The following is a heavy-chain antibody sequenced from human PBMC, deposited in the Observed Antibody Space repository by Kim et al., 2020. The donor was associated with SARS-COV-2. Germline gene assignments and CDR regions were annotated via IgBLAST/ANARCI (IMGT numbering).Heavy chain of an antibody. J-gene: IGHJ3*02. V-gene: IGHV1-46*01. CDR2: INPSGGST. Sequence: ASVKVSCKASGYTFTSYYMHWVRQAPGQGLEWMGIINPSGGSTSYAQKFQGRVTMTRDTSTSTVYMELSSLRSEDTAVYYCARAYCALCQWLDPSDAFDIWGQGTMVTVSS. CDR1: GYTFTSYY. CDR3: ARAYCALCQWLDPSDAFDI. D-gene: IGHD6-19*01.